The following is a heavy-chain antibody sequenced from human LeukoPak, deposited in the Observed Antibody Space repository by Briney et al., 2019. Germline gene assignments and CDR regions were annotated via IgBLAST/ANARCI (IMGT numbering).Heavy chain of an antibody. CDR1: RFTFSNYW. Sequence: GGSLRLSCAASRFTFSNYWMSWVRQAPGKGLEWVANIKQDGSENYYVDSVKGRFTISRDNAKNSLYLQMNSLRAEDTAVYYCAGDRDTVLAGYFFDYWGQGTLVTVSS. J-gene: IGHJ4*02. CDR2: IKQDGSEN. CDR3: AGDRDTVLAGYFFDY. D-gene: IGHD5-18*01. V-gene: IGHV3-7*01.